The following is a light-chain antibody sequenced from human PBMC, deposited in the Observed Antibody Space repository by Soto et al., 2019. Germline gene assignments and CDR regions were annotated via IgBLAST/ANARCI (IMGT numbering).Light chain of an antibody. J-gene: IGKJ2*01. V-gene: IGKV1-39*01. Sequence: DIQMTQAPSSLSASVGHRVTITCRASQSISSYLNWYQQKPGKAPKLLIYAASILQSGVPSRFSGSGSGTDFTLTISSLQPEDFATYYCQQSYSTPMYTFGQGTKRAIK. CDR2: AAS. CDR1: QSISSY. CDR3: QQSYSTPMYT.